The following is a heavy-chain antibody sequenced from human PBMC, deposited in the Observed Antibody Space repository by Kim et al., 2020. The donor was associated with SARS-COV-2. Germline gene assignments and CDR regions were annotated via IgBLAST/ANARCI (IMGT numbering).Heavy chain of an antibody. CDR1: GFTFSSYG. J-gene: IGHJ4*02. D-gene: IGHD5-12*01. CDR2: ISYDGSNK. V-gene: IGHV3-33*05. CDR3: ARFIVATSNFDY. Sequence: GGSLRLSCAASGFTFSSYGMHWVRQAPGKGLEWVAVISYDGSNKYYADSVKGRFTISRDNSKNTLYLQMNSLRAEDTAVYYCARFIVATSNFDYWGQGTLVTVSS.